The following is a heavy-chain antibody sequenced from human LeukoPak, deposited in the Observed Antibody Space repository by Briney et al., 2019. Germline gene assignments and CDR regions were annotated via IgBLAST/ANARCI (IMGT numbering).Heavy chain of an antibody. V-gene: IGHV3-21*01. CDR1: GFTFSSYS. J-gene: IGHJ4*02. Sequence: PGGSLRLSCAASGFTFSSYSMNWVRQAPGKGLEWVSSISSSSSYIYYADSVKGRFTISRGNAKNSLYLQMNSLRAEDTAVYYCARGLVRNDANWGQGTLVTVSS. CDR2: ISSSSSYI. D-gene: IGHD1-1*01. CDR3: ARGLVRNDAN.